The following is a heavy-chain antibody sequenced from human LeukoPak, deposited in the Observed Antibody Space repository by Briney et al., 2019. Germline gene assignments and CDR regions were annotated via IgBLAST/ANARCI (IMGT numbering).Heavy chain of an antibody. CDR3: ARDQVVGATAGTFDV. D-gene: IGHD1-26*01. CDR1: GYTFTSFG. Sequence: ASVKVSCKASGYTFTSFGISWERHAPGQGLEWMGWISAYNGNTNYAQKLQGRVTMTTDTSTSTAYMELESLRSDDTAVYYCARDQVVGATAGTFDVWGQGTLVTVSS. J-gene: IGHJ4*02. V-gene: IGHV1-18*01. CDR2: ISAYNGNT.